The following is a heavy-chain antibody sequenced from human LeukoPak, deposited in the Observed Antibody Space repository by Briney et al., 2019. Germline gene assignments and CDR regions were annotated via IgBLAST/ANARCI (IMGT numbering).Heavy chain of an antibody. V-gene: IGHV3-74*01. CDR2: INSDGSST. J-gene: IGHJ4*02. CDR1: GFTFSSYW. D-gene: IGHD3-9*01. CDR3: AKRSGLGWLLGFSGYFDY. Sequence: GGSLRLSCAASGFTFSSYWMHWVRQTPGKGLVWVSRINSDGSSTSYADSVKGRFTISRDNAKNTLYLQMNSLRAEDTAVYYCAKRSGLGWLLGFSGYFDYWGQGTLVTVSS.